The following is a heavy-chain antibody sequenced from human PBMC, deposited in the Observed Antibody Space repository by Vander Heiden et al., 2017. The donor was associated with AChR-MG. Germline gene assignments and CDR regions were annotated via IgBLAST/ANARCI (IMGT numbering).Heavy chain of an antibody. Sequence: EVQLVASGGGLVQPGGSLRLSCAASGFTFSIYDMHWFRQATGKGLEWVSGIGNAGDPYYSGSVKGRFTISRENAKNSLYLQMNSLRAGDTAVYYCARGSDYDDAFDIWGQGTMVTVSS. CDR2: IGNAGDP. D-gene: IGHD5-12*01. CDR3: ARGSDYDDAFDI. CDR1: GFTFSIYD. J-gene: IGHJ3*02. V-gene: IGHV3-13*05.